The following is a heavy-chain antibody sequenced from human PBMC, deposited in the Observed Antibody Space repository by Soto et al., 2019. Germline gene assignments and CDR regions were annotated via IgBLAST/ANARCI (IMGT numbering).Heavy chain of an antibody. D-gene: IGHD3-10*01. CDR2: IYYSGST. V-gene: IGHV4-39*01. J-gene: IGHJ4*02. Sequence: QLQLQESGPGLVKPSETLSLTCTVSGGSITSSNYYWDWIRQPPGKGLEWIGSIYYSGSTYYNPSLKSRVTISVDTSKTQLSLKLSSVTAADTAVYYCARHDGNYYYSDYWGQGTLVTVSS. CDR1: GGSITSSNYY. CDR3: ARHDGNYYYSDY.